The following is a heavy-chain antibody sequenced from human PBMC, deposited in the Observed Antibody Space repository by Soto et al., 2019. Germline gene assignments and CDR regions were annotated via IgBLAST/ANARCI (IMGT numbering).Heavy chain of an antibody. D-gene: IGHD2-2*02. Sequence: QVQLVQSGAEVKKPGSSVKASCKASGGTFSSYAISWVRQAPGQGLEWMGGIIPIFGTANYAQKFQGRVTITADESTSTAYMELSSLRSEDTAVYYCPRAGGAYCSSTSCYKLDPWGQGTLVTVSS. V-gene: IGHV1-69*01. CDR3: PRAGGAYCSSTSCYKLDP. CDR2: IIPIFGTA. J-gene: IGHJ5*02. CDR1: GGTFSSYA.